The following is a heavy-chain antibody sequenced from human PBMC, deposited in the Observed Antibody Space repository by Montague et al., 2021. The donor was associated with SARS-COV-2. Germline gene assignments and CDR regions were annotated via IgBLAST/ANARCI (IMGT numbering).Heavy chain of an antibody. Sequence: SGTLSLTCAVYRGSVKSYYWTWIRQAPGKGLAWIGEINHSGTTSYNPSLKSRVTMSIDASKRQFSLRLNSVSAADTAVYFCARGRPVQGSIRHFESVSSGVLDLWGPGSLVIVS. CDR2: INHSGTT. D-gene: IGHD2-8*01. CDR1: RGSVKSYY. V-gene: IGHV4-34*01. CDR3: ARGRPVQGSIRHFESVSSGVLDL. J-gene: IGHJ4*03.